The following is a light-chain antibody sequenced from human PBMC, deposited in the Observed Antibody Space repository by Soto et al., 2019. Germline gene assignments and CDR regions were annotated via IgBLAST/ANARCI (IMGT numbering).Light chain of an antibody. V-gene: IGKV3-11*01. CDR3: QQRSHWPPA. CDR2: DAS. J-gene: IGKJ2*01. CDR1: QSVSSY. Sequence: EIVLTHSPATLSLSPGERATLSCRASQSVSSYLAWYQRKPGQAPRLLIYDASNRATGIPARFSGSGSGTDFTLTSSSLEPEDFAVYYCQQRSHWPPAFGQGTKLEIK.